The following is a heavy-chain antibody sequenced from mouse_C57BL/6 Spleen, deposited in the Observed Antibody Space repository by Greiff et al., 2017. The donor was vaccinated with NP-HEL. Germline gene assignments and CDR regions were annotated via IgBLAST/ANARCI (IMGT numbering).Heavy chain of an antibody. V-gene: IGHV7-1*01. J-gene: IGHJ4*01. CDR3: ARDAEDGYFPMDY. CDR2: SRNKANDYTT. Sequence: EVKLVESGGGLVQSGRSLRLSCATSGFTFSDFYMEWVRQAPGKGLEWIAASRNKANDYTTEYSASVKGRFIVSRDTSQSILYLQMNALRAEDTAIYYCARDAEDGYFPMDYWGQGTSVTVSS. CDR1: GFTFSDFY. D-gene: IGHD2-3*01.